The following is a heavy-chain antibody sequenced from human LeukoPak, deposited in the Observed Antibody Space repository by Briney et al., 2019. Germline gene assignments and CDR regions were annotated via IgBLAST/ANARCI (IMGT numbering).Heavy chain of an antibody. CDR3: ARGLWFGEYYMDV. Sequence: SETLSLTCTVSGGSISRSILYWAWIRQPPGKGLEWIGSIYNSGNTYYNPSLKSRVTISVDSSKNQFSLHLSSVTAADTAVYYCARGLWFGEYYMDVWGKGTTVTISS. CDR1: GGSISRSILY. V-gene: IGHV4-39*07. D-gene: IGHD3-10*01. J-gene: IGHJ6*03. CDR2: IYNSGNT.